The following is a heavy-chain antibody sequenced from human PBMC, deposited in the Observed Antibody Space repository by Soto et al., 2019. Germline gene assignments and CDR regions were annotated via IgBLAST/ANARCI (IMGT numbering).Heavy chain of an antibody. V-gene: IGHV3-30*03. CDR3: ARWVGGSMSDNSGKYDS. D-gene: IGHD3-22*01. J-gene: IGHJ5*01. Sequence: QVQLVEFGGGVVQPGTSLRLTCAGSGFTFSRNGMHWVRQAPGKGLEWVALVSYDGTKKYYVDSVKGRFTISRDNSENTLYLQMNSLRAEDTAVYYCARWVGGSMSDNSGKYDSWGQGTLVTVSS. CDR2: VSYDGTKK. CDR1: GFTFSRNG.